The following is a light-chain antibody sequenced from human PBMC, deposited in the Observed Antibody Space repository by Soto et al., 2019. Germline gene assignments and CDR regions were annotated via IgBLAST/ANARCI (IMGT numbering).Light chain of an antibody. CDR2: DVS. Sequence: QSALTQPASVSASPGQSITISCIGTSSDVGGNDYVSWYQQHPGKAPKLMISDVSNRPSGVSNRFSGSKSGNTASLTIYGLQAEDEADYYCSSYSINTHVVFGGGTQLTVL. J-gene: IGLJ2*01. CDR3: SSYSINTHVV. V-gene: IGLV2-14*01. CDR1: SSDVGGNDY.